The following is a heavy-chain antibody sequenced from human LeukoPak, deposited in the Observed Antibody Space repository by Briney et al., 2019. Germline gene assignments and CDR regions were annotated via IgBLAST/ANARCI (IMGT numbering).Heavy chain of an antibody. V-gene: IGHV1-69*06. J-gene: IGHJ4*02. CDR2: IIPIFGTA. Sequence: SVKVSCKASGGTFSSYAISRVRQAPGQGLEWMGGIIPIFGTANYAQTFQGRVTITADKSTSTAYMELSSLRSEDTAVYYCARVQLGYCSSTSCYGYDYWGQGTLVTVSS. CDR1: GGTFSSYA. D-gene: IGHD2-2*01. CDR3: ARVQLGYCSSTSCYGYDY.